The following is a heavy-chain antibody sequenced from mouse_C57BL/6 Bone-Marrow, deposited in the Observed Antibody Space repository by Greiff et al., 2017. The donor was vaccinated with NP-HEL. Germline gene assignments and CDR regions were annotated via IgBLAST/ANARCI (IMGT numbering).Heavy chain of an antibody. CDR2: INPSSGYT. CDR3: ARSGDYGSSCDY. D-gene: IGHD1-1*01. Sequence: QVQLQQSGAELVRPGASVTLSCKASGYTFTSYTMHWVKQRPGQGLEWIGYINPSSGYTKYNQKFKDKATLTADKSSSTAYMQLSSLTSEDSAVYYCARSGDYGSSCDYWGQGTTLTVSS. CDR1: GYTFTSYT. V-gene: IGHV1-4*01. J-gene: IGHJ2*01.